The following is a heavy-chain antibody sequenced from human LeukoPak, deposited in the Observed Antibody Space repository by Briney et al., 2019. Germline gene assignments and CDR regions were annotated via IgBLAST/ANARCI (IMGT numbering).Heavy chain of an antibody. CDR3: ARQGFGDRDAFDI. D-gene: IGHD3-10*01. CDR1: GGSISSYY. V-gene: IGHV4-59*08. Sequence: PSETLSLTCTVSGGSISSYYWSWIRQPPGKGLEWIGYIYYRGSTNYNPSLKSRVTISVDTSKNQFSLKLSSVTAADTAVYYCARQGFGDRDAFDIWGQGTMVTVSS. J-gene: IGHJ3*02. CDR2: IYYRGST.